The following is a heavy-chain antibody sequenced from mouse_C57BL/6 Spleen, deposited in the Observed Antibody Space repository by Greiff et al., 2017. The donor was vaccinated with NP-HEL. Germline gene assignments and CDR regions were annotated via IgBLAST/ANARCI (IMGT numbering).Heavy chain of an antibody. V-gene: IGHV1-52*01. CDR2: IDPSDSET. CDR3: AREGDLPQALAY. J-gene: IGHJ3*01. CDR1: GYTFTSYW. D-gene: IGHD3-2*02. Sequence: QVQLQQSGAELVRPGSSVKLSCKASGYTFTSYWMHWVKQRPIQGLEWIGNIDPSDSETHYNQKFKDKATLTVDKSSSTAYMQLSSLTSEDSAVYYCAREGDLPQALAYWGQGTLVTVSA.